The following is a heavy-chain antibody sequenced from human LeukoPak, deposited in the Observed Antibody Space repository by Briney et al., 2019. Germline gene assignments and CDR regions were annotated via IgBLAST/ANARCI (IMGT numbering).Heavy chain of an antibody. Sequence: QPGGSLSLSFSAPGFPFSSYEMNWVPQAPGKGLEGVSFFSISGSTIDYADSVKGRFTISRDNAKNSLYLQMNSLRAEDTAVYYCARVHGGVGATGYWGQGTLVTVSS. J-gene: IGHJ4*02. CDR1: GFPFSSYE. CDR3: ARVHGGVGATGY. V-gene: IGHV3-48*03. CDR2: FSISGSTI. D-gene: IGHD1-26*01.